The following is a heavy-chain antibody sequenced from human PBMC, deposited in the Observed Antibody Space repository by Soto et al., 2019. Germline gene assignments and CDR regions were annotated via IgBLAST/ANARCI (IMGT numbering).Heavy chain of an antibody. Sequence: SETLSLTCTVSGGSISRYYWSWIRQPPGKGPEWIGYMYNTGSTVYNPSFKSRVTISVDTSKNQFSLKLNSVTAADTAVYYCARDKITGLFDYWGQGTLVTVS. CDR2: MYNTGST. D-gene: IGHD2-8*02. CDR1: GGSISRYY. CDR3: ARDKITGLFDY. V-gene: IGHV4-59*01. J-gene: IGHJ4*02.